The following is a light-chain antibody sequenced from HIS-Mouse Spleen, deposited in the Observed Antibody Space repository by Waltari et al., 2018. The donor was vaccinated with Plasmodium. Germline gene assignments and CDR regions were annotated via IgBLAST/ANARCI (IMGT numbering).Light chain of an antibody. CDR2: AAS. V-gene: IGKV1-39*01. CDR1: QSISSY. J-gene: IGKJ1*01. CDR3: QQNYNTWT. Sequence: DIQVTQSPSSLSASVVDRVTITCRASQSISSYLNWYQQKPGKAPKLLIYAASSLQSGVPSRFSGSGSGTDFTLTISSLQPEDFATYYCQQNYNTWTFGQGTKVEIK.